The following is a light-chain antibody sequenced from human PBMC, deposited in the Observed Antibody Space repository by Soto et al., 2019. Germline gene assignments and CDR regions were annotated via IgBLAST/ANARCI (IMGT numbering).Light chain of an antibody. Sequence: VLAQPPSVSAAPGQKVTISCSGSSSNIGNNYVSWYQQLPGTAPKLLIYDNNKRPSGIPDRFSGSKSGTSATLGITGLQTGDEADYYCGTWDSSLSAYVFGTGTKVTVL. J-gene: IGLJ1*01. CDR2: DNN. CDR3: GTWDSSLSAYV. CDR1: SSNIGNNY. V-gene: IGLV1-51*01.